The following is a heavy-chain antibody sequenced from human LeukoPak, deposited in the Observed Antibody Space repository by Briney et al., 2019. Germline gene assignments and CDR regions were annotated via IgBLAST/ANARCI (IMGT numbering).Heavy chain of an antibody. V-gene: IGHV3-74*01. Sequence: LSGGSLRLSCATSGFTFSSYWMHWVRQVPGRGLVWVSRINSDGSITDYADSVKGRFTIARDTAQNTLHLQMNSLRVEDTAMYYCAREPGGYYDSSGFLDDWGQGTLVTVSS. J-gene: IGHJ4*02. D-gene: IGHD3-22*01. CDR2: INSDGSIT. CDR3: AREPGGYYDSSGFLDD. CDR1: GFTFSSYW.